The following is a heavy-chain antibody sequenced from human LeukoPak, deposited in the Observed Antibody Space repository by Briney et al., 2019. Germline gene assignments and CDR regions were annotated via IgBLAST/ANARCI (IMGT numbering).Heavy chain of an antibody. CDR2: ISGSGGST. CDR1: GFTFSSYA. CDR3: AKGVYTPYSSSWFDY. D-gene: IGHD6-13*01. J-gene: IGHJ5*01. Sequence: GGSLRLSCAASGFTFSSYAMRWVRQAPGKGLEWVSAISGSGGSTYYADSVKGRFTISRDNSKNTLYLQMNSLRAEDTAVYYCAKGVYTPYSSSWFDYWGQGTLVTVSS. V-gene: IGHV3-23*01.